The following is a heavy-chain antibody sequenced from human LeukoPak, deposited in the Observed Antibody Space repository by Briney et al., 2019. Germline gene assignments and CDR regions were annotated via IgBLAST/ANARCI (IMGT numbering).Heavy chain of an antibody. Sequence: GASVKVSCKASGYTFTSYGISWVRQAPGQGLGWMGWISAYNGNTNYAQKLQGRVTMTTDTSTSTAYMELRSLRSDDTAVYYCARDRRVIVVVPARVLSGYYYYGMDVWGQGPRSPSP. CDR1: GYTFTSYG. J-gene: IGHJ6*02. CDR2: ISAYNGNT. CDR3: ARDRRVIVVVPARVLSGYYYYGMDV. V-gene: IGHV1-18*01. D-gene: IGHD2-2*01.